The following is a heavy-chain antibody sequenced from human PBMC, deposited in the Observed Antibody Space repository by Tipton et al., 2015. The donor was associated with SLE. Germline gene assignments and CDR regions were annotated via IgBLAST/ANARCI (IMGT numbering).Heavy chain of an antibody. CDR3: AKEGYYGSGTRGAFDI. J-gene: IGHJ3*02. V-gene: IGHV3-23*01. D-gene: IGHD3-10*01. CDR1: GFTFSSYA. Sequence: SLRLSCAASGFTFSSYAMSWVRQAPGKGLEWVSAISGSGGSTYYADSVKGRFTISRDNSKNTLYLQMNSLRAEDTAVYYCAKEGYYGSGTRGAFDIWGQGTMVTVSS. CDR2: ISGSGGST.